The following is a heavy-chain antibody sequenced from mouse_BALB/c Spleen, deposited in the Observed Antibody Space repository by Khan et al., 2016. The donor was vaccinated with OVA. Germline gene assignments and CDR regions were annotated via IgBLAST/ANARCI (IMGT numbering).Heavy chain of an antibody. CDR1: GYSFTTYW. V-gene: IGHV1-7*01. CDR2: INPSTGYT. D-gene: IGHD2-1*01. CDR3: GRGGHYGAWFAY. J-gene: IGHJ3*01. Sequence: QVQLQQSGAELAKPGASVKISCKASGYSFTTYWMHWVKQRPGQGLEWIGYINPSTGYTDYNQKFKDKATWTADKSSSTAYMELSSLTSDDSAVYYCGRGGHYGAWFAYWGQGTLVTVSA.